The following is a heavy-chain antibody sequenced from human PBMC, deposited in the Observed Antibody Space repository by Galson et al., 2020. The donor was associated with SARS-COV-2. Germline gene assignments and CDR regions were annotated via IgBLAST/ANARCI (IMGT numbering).Heavy chain of an antibody. V-gene: IGHV3-30*03. Sequence: GESLKISCAASGFTFSSYGMHWVRQAPGKGLEWVAVISYDGSNKYYADSVKGRFTISRDNSKNTLYLQMNSLRAEDTAVYYCATSSVPYYYDSSGYFDYWGQGTLVTVSS. D-gene: IGHD3-22*01. CDR1: GFTFSSYG. CDR3: ATSSVPYYYDSSGYFDY. J-gene: IGHJ4*02. CDR2: ISYDGSNK.